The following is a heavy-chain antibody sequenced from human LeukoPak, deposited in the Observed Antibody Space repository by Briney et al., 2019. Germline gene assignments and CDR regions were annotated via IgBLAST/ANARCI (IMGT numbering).Heavy chain of an antibody. CDR1: GFSVSTIY. CDR2: MYSGGST. CDR3: ARVYSSGFDY. J-gene: IGHJ4*02. D-gene: IGHD3-22*01. V-gene: IGHV3-66*02. Sequence: PGGSLSLSCVASGFSVSTIYMSWVRQAPGKGLEWVSVMYSGGSTYYADSVKGRFTISRDNSKNTLYLQMNSLRAEDTAVYYCARVYSSGFDYWGQGTLVTVSS.